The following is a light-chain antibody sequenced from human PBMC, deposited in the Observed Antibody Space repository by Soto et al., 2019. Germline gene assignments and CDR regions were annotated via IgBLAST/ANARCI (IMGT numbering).Light chain of an antibody. CDR1: QDINKF. Sequence: IQLTQSPSSLSASLGDRVSITCRASQDINKFLAWFQQKPGKAPNLLIFSASTLQSGVPSRFSGGGSGTDFTLTINSLQPEDFATYYCQQLKTYPYTFGQGTKLEIK. V-gene: IGKV1-9*01. J-gene: IGKJ2*01. CDR2: SAS. CDR3: QQLKTYPYT.